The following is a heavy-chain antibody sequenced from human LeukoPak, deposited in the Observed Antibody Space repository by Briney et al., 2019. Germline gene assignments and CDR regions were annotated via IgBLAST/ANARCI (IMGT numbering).Heavy chain of an antibody. V-gene: IGHV4-59*13. Sequence: SETLSLTCTVSGASFSSYYWSWTRQPPGKGLEWIAYIYYTGSTNYNPSLKSRVTISVDTSKKQFSLKLSSVTAADTAVYYCARGGSRQSSSSDFDYWGQGILVTVSS. J-gene: IGHJ4*02. CDR1: GASFSSYY. CDR2: IYYTGST. D-gene: IGHD6-6*01. CDR3: ARGGSRQSSSSDFDY.